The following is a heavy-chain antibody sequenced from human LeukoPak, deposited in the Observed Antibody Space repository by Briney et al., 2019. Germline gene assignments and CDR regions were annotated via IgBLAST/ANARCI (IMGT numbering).Heavy chain of an antibody. D-gene: IGHD5-18*01. V-gene: IGHV3-21*01. Sequence: GGSLRLSCAASGCTFSMYSMNWVGQAPGEGLEWVSSISSSGGYIYYADSVNGPFTISTDNAKISLYLQMNTLRAEDTAVYYCAREFKSGYGMWAWGQGTLVTVSS. CDR2: ISSSGGYI. CDR3: AREFKSGYGMWA. J-gene: IGHJ5*02. CDR1: GCTFSMYS.